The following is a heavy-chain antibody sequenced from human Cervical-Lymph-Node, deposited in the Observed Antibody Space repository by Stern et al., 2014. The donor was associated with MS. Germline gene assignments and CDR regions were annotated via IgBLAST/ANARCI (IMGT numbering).Heavy chain of an antibody. CDR1: GFTFSSYE. CDR2: ISYDGRKD. J-gene: IGHJ6*02. Sequence: VQLVQSGGGVVQPGRALRLSCAATGFTFSSYEMQWVRQAPGKGLEWLAVISYDGRKDYYTAFVTGSFNVSSANSKNIIFKPVSSLRPEDTAEVYCARDVVWFGELDWGAMDVWGHGTTVTVSS. V-gene: IGHV3-30*04. D-gene: IGHD3-10*01. CDR3: ARDVVWFGELDWGAMDV.